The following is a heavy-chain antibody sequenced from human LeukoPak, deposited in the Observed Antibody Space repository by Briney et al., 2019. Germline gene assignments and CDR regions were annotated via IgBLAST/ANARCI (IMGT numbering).Heavy chain of an antibody. CDR1: GFTVSSNY. D-gene: IGHD3-10*01. J-gene: IGHJ4*02. CDR2: IYSGGAT. V-gene: IGHV3-53*01. Sequence: GGSLRLSCAASGFTVSSNYMSWVRQAPGKGLEWVSVIYSGGATYYTDSVKGRFTISRDNSKNTLYLQMNSLRAEDAAVYYCARGGYDSGSYYKGPLYYFDYWGQGTLVTVSS. CDR3: ARGGYDSGSYYKGPLYYFDY.